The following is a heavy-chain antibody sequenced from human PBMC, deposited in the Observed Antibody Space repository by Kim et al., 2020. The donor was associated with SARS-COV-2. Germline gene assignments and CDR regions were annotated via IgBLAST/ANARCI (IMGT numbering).Heavy chain of an antibody. CDR1: GFTFSSYG. D-gene: IGHD5-18*01. V-gene: IGHV3-33*01. CDR2: IWYDGSNK. Sequence: GGSLRLSCAASGFTFSSYGMHWVRQAPGKGLEWVAVIWYDGSNKYYADSVKGRFTISRDNSKNTLYLQMNSLRAEDTAVYYCARELDSYGYRPLVDYWGQGTLVTVSS. CDR3: ARELDSYGYRPLVDY. J-gene: IGHJ4*02.